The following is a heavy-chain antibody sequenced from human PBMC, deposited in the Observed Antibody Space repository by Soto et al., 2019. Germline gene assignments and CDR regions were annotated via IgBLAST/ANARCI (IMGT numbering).Heavy chain of an antibody. Sequence: EVQLVQSGAEVKKPGESLKISCKGSGYSFTSYWIGWVRQMPGKGLDWMGIIYPGDSDTRYSPSFQGQVTISADKSIRTAYLQWSSLKASDTAMYYCARSWLQSTTLYYYYGMDVWGQGTKVTASS. CDR2: IYPGDSDT. V-gene: IGHV5-51*01. J-gene: IGHJ6*02. D-gene: IGHD5-12*01. CDR1: GYSFTSYW. CDR3: ARSWLQSTTLYYYYGMDV.